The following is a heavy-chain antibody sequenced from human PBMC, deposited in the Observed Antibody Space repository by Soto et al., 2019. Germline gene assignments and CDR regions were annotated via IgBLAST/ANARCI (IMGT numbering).Heavy chain of an antibody. J-gene: IGHJ5*02. Sequence: EVQLVESGGGLVQPGGSLRLSCAASGFTFSSYEMNWVRQAPGKGLEWVSYISSSGSTIYYADSVKGRFTISRDNAKNSLYLQMNSLRAEDTAVYYCARSAFPAAILGTNWFDPWGQGTLVTVSS. CDR1: GFTFSSYE. CDR3: ARSAFPAAILGTNWFDP. CDR2: ISSSGSTI. D-gene: IGHD2-2*01. V-gene: IGHV3-48*03.